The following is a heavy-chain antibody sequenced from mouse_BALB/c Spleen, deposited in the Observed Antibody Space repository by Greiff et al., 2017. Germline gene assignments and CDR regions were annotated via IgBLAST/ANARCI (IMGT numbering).Heavy chain of an antibody. CDR3: ARDRYYGNYPYAMDY. J-gene: IGHJ4*01. CDR2: INSNGGST. Sequence: DVMLVESGGGLVQPGGSLKLSCAASGFTFSSYGMSWVRQTPDKRLELVATINSNGGSTYYPDSVKGRFTISRDNAKNTLYLQMSSLKSEDTAMYYCARDRYYGNYPYAMDYWGQGTSVTVSS. CDR1: GFTFSSYG. V-gene: IGHV5-6-3*01. D-gene: IGHD2-1*01.